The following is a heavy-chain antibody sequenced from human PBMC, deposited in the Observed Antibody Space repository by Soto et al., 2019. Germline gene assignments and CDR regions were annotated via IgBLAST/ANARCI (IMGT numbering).Heavy chain of an antibody. CDR1: RYFLPSYV. CDR2: MNPSGGST. D-gene: IGHD3-22*01. CDR3: AREYGNYDSSGYYAY. Sequence: ASVPVSCHTSRYFLPSYVIHWGRRGPGQGLEWMGIMNPSGGSTKYAQKLQGRVSMTRDRSTSTVHMELSSLRSDDTAMYYCAREYGNYDSSGYYAYWGQGTLVTVSS. V-gene: IGHV1-46*01. J-gene: IGHJ4*02.